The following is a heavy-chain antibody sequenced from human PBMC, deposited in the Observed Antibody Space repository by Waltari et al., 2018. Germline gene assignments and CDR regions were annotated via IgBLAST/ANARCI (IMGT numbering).Heavy chain of an antibody. CDR2: IYTSGST. CDR1: GGPISGYY. J-gene: IGHJ1*01. CDR3: ARAVAGLEYFQH. D-gene: IGHD6-19*01. V-gene: IGHV4-4*07. Sequence: QVQLQESGPGLVNPSVTLSLTCPVSGGPISGYYWSGIRQPAGKGLEWIGRIYTSGSTNYNPALKSRVTMSVDTSKNQFSLKLSSVTAADTAVYYCARAVAGLEYFQHWGQGTLVTVSS.